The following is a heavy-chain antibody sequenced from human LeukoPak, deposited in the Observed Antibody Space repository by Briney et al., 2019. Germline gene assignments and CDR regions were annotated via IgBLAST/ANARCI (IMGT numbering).Heavy chain of an antibody. D-gene: IGHD4-17*01. CDR3: AKGPSTTTVTTFEY. CDR1: GFTFSNYW. Sequence: GGSLRLSCAASGFTFSNYWMSWVRQAPGKGLEWVANIKQDGSEKYYVDSVKGRFTISRDNAKNSLYLQMYSLRVEDTAVYYCAKGPSTTTVTTFEYWGQGTLVTVSS. CDR2: IKQDGSEK. J-gene: IGHJ4*02. V-gene: IGHV3-7*03.